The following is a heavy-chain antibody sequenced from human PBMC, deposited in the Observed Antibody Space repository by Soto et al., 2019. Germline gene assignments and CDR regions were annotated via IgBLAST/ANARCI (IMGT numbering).Heavy chain of an antibody. J-gene: IGHJ6*02. CDR2: IFYSGST. CDR3: ARDRVYCISTSCHDYYYGMDV. Sequence: SETLSLTCTVSGGSVSSGSYYWSWIRQPPGKGLEWFGYIFYSGSTNYNPSLKSRVTISVDTSKNQFSLKLSSVTAADTAVYYCARDRVYCISTSCHDYYYGMDVCGQGTTVTVSS. CDR1: GGSVSSGSYY. D-gene: IGHD2-2*01. V-gene: IGHV4-61*01.